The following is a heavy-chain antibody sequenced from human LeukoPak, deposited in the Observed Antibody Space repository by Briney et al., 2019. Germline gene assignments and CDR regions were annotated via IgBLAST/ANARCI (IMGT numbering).Heavy chain of an antibody. D-gene: IGHD6-19*01. CDR1: GFTFDDYG. Sequence: TGGSLRLSCAASGFTFDDYGMSWVRQAPGKGLEWVSGINWNGGSTGYADSVKGRFTISRDNAKNSLYLQMNSLRAEDTALYYCARFGSSGWYNWFDPWGQGTLVTVSP. V-gene: IGHV3-20*04. J-gene: IGHJ5*02. CDR2: INWNGGST. CDR3: ARFGSSGWYNWFDP.